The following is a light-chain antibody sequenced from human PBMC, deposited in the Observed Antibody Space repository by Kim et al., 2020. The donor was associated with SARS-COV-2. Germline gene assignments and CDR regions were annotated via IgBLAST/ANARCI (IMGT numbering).Light chain of an antibody. CDR2: SSN. CDR1: NSNIGNHT. V-gene: IGLV1-44*01. Sequence: QSVLTQPPSASGTPGQKVTISCSGSNSNIGNHTVNWYQQLPATAPKLLIYSSNQRPSGVPDRFSASKSGTSASLAISDLQSEDEADYSCAAWDDSLNGYVFGTGTKVTVL. CDR3: AAWDDSLNGYV. J-gene: IGLJ1*01.